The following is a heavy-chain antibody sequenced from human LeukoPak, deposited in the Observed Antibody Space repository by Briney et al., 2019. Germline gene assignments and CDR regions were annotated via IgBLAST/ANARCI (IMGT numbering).Heavy chain of an antibody. D-gene: IGHD6-13*01. J-gene: IGHJ4*02. CDR1: GGSISSSNW. CDR2: IYHSGST. Sequence: PSGTLSLTCAVSGGSISSSNWWSWVRQPPGKGLEWIGEIYHSGSTNYNPSLKSRVTISVDKSKNQFSLKLSSVTAADTAVYYCAREYRRHYSSSWLDYWGQGTLVTVSS. V-gene: IGHV4-4*02. CDR3: AREYRRHYSSSWLDY.